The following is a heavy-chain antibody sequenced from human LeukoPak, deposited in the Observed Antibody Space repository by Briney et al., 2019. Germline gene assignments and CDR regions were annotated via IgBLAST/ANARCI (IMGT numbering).Heavy chain of an antibody. Sequence: SVKVSYKASGGTFSSYAISWVRQAPGQGLEWMGRIIPILGIANYAQKFQGRVTITADKSTSTAYMELSSLRSEDTAVYYCARGVTRGAAFDIWGQGTMVTVSS. V-gene: IGHV1-69*04. CDR2: IIPILGIA. CDR3: ARGVTRGAAFDI. D-gene: IGHD3-10*01. CDR1: GGTFSSYA. J-gene: IGHJ3*02.